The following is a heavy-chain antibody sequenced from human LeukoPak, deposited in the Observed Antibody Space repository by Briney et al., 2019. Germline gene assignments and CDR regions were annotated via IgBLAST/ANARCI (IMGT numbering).Heavy chain of an antibody. CDR2: IYYSGST. D-gene: IGHD6-19*01. CDR1: GGSISSGGYY. Sequence: PSETLSLTCTVSGGSISSGGYYWSWIRQHPGKGLEWIGYIYYSGSTYYNPSLQSRVTISVDTSKNQFSLKLSSVTAADTAVYHCAREGVAGWGLYGMDVWGQGTTVTVSS. CDR3: AREGVAGWGLYGMDV. V-gene: IGHV4-31*03. J-gene: IGHJ6*02.